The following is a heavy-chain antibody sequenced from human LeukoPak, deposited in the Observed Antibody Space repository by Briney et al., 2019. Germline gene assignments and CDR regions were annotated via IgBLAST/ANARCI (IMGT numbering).Heavy chain of an antibody. D-gene: IGHD2-15*01. J-gene: IGHJ4*02. V-gene: IGHV5-10-1*01. Sequence: GESLKISCKGSGYSFTTYWISWLRQMPGKRLEWMGRIDPSDSYTNYSPSFQGHVTISADKSISTAYLQCSSLKASDTAMYYCARRSGYHDYWGQGTLVSVSS. CDR1: GYSFTTYW. CDR3: ARRSGYHDY. CDR2: IDPSDSYT.